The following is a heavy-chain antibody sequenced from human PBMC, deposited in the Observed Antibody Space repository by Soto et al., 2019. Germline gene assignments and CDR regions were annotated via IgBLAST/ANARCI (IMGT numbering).Heavy chain of an antibody. J-gene: IGHJ3*02. CDR3: AREGIHNTYYYDSSGYSANDAFDI. CDR1: GGTFSSYA. D-gene: IGHD3-22*01. CDR2: IIPIFGTA. Sequence: AASVKVSCKASGGTFSSYAISWVRQAPGQGLEWMGGIIPIFGTANYAQKFQGRVTITADESTSTAYMELSSLRSEDTAVYYCAREGIHNTYYYDSSGYSANDAFDIWG. V-gene: IGHV1-69*13.